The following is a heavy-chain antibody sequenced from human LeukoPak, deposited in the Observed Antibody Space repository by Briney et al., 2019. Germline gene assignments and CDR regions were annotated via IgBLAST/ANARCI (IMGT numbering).Heavy chain of an antibody. D-gene: IGHD2-2*01. Sequence: GGSLRLSCAASGFTFSSYGMHWVRQAPGKGLEWVAFIRYDGSNKYYADSVKGRFTISRDNSKNTLYLQMNSLRAEDTAVYYCARWKYQLLWRPRRTNWFDPWGQGTLVTVSS. J-gene: IGHJ5*02. V-gene: IGHV3-30*02. CDR1: GFTFSSYG. CDR2: IRYDGSNK. CDR3: ARWKYQLLWRPRRTNWFDP.